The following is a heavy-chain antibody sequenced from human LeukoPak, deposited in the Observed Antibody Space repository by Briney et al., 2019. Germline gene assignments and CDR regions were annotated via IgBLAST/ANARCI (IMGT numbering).Heavy chain of an antibody. CDR1: GFTFSTYA. Sequence: GGSLRLSCAASGFTFSTYAMTWVRQAPGKGLEWVAVVSYHGSNDISYVDSVKGRFTISRDNSKRTLYLQMNSLRTEDTGVYYCAKGPKGLFGTTARFDSWGQGTLVTVSS. J-gene: IGHJ4*02. CDR3: AKGPKGLFGTTARFDS. CDR2: VSYHGSNDI. V-gene: IGHV3-30*18. D-gene: IGHD3-10*02.